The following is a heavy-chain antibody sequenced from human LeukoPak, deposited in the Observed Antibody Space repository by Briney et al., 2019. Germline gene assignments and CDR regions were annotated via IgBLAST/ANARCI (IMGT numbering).Heavy chain of an antibody. V-gene: IGHV4-39*01. D-gene: IGHD3-3*01. CDR2: IYYSGST. CDR1: GGSISSSSYY. Sequence: SETLSLTCTVSGGSISSSSYYWGWIRQPPGKGLEWIGSIYYSGSTYYNPSLKSRVTISVDTSKNQFSLKLSSVTAADTAVYYCAGGTRDTIFGVVTYGMDVWGQGTTVTVSS. CDR3: AGGTRDTIFGVVTYGMDV. J-gene: IGHJ6*02.